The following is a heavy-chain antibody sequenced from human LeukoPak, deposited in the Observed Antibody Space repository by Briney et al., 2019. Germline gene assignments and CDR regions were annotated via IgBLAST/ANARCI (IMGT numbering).Heavy chain of an antibody. V-gene: IGHV3-11*01. CDR3: ARGDYSSSPLGY. CDR1: GFTSSDYY. J-gene: IGHJ4*02. CDR2: ISSSGTTI. D-gene: IGHD6-6*01. Sequence: GGSLRLSCAASGFTSSDYYTSWIRQAPGKGMEWGSYISSSGTTIYYADSVKGRFTISRDNAKNSLYLQMNSLRAEDTAVYYCARGDYSSSPLGYWGQGTLVTVSS.